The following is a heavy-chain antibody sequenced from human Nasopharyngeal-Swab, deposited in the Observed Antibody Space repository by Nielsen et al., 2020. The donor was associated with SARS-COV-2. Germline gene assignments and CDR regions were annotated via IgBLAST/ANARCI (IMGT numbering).Heavy chain of an antibody. CDR1: GGSISSYY. D-gene: IGHD1-26*01. V-gene: IGHV4-59*12. CDR2: IYYSGST. Sequence: SETLSLTCTVSGGSISSYYWSWIRQPPGKGLEWIGYIYYSGSTNYNPSLKSRVTISVDTSKNQFSLKQSSVTAADTAVYYCARFRVGATWFDPWGQGTLVTVSS. CDR3: ARFRVGATWFDP. J-gene: IGHJ5*02.